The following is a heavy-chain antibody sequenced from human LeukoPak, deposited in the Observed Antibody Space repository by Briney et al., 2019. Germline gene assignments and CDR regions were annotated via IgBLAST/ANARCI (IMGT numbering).Heavy chain of an antibody. CDR3: AKDGGKYYNFWSGPKE. D-gene: IGHD3-3*01. CDR2: ITGSGDST. V-gene: IGHV3-23*01. J-gene: IGHJ4*02. Sequence: GGSLRLSCAASGFALRHYVMNWVRQSPGQGLKWASAITGSGDSTYYADSVKGRFAISRDNSKNTLYLQLNSLRDEDTALYYCAKDGGKYYNFWSGPKEWGQGTLVTVSS. CDR1: GFALRHYV.